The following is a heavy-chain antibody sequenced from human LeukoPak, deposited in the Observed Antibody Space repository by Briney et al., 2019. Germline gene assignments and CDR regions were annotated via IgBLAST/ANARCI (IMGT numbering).Heavy chain of an antibody. Sequence: GESLKISCKGSGYSFNTYWIGWVRQMPGKGLEWMVIIYPGDSDTRYSPSFQGQVTISADKSISTAYLQWSSLKASDTAMYYCARARFCSGGNCYAEYWGQGTLVTVSS. CDR3: ARARFCSGGNCYAEY. V-gene: IGHV5-51*01. CDR2: IYPGDSDT. J-gene: IGHJ4*02. D-gene: IGHD2-15*01. CDR1: GYSFNTYW.